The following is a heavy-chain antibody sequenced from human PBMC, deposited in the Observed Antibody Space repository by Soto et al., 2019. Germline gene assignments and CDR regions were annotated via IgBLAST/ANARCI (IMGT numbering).Heavy chain of an antibody. Sequence: GESLKISCKGSGYSLTNYWISWVRQMPGKGLEWMGQIDPSDSYTTYSPSFQGHVTISVDKSITTAYLQWSSLKASDTAMYYCARRHCSSSSCYRRYGMDVWGQGTTVTVSS. CDR3: ARRHCSSSSCYRRYGMDV. CDR2: IDPSDSYT. J-gene: IGHJ6*02. D-gene: IGHD2-2*01. CDR1: GYSLTNYW. V-gene: IGHV5-10-1*01.